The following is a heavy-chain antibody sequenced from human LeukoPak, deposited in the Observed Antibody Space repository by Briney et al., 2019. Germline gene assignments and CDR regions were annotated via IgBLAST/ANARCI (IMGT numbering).Heavy chain of an antibody. V-gene: IGHV1-8*02. J-gene: IGHJ4*02. CDR2: MNPNSGNT. D-gene: IGHD6-19*01. CDR1: GYTFTSYG. Sequence: ASVKVSCKASGYTFTSYGISWVRQATGQGLEWMGWMNPNSGNTGYAQKFQGRVTMTRNTSISTAYMELSSLRSEDTAVYYCARVQSIAVAGTRGLRYWGQGTLVTVSS. CDR3: ARVQSIAVAGTRGLRY.